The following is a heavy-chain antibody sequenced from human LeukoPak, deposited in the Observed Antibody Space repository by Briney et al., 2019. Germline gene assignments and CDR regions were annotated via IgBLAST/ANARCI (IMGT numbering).Heavy chain of an antibody. V-gene: IGHV3-30*18. J-gene: IGHJ4*02. D-gene: IGHD1-26*01. CDR1: GFTFSRHG. Sequence: PGGSLRLSCAPSGFTFSRHGMHWVRQAPGKGLEWVAVISYDGSNKYYADSVKGRFTISRDNSKNTLYLQMNSLRAEDTAVYYCAKDGVSWELSPFDYWGQGTLVTVSS. CDR2: ISYDGSNK. CDR3: AKDGVSWELSPFDY.